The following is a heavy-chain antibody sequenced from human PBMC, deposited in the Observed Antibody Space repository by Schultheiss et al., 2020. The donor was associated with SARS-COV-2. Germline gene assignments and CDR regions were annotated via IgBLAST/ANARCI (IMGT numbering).Heavy chain of an antibody. D-gene: IGHD4-17*01. CDR3: ARESTTAQYYYGMDV. V-gene: IGHV1-18*04. CDR2: IVVGSGNT. Sequence: ASVKVSCKASGYTFTSYGISWVRQAPGQGLEWIGWIVVGSGNTNYAQKFQGRVTITADESTSTAYMELSSLRSEDTAVYYCARESTTAQYYYGMDVWGQGTTVTVSS. CDR1: GYTFTSYG. J-gene: IGHJ6*02.